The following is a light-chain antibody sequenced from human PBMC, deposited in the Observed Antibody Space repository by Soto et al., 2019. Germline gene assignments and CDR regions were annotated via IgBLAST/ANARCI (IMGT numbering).Light chain of an antibody. Sequence: ILMTQSPATLSVSPGERATLSCRASQSASNNLAWYQQKPGQAPRLLIYDASTRATGIPARFSGSGSGTEVTLTISGLQSEDFAVYYCQQYNYWPPWTFGQGTKVEIK. J-gene: IGKJ1*01. CDR1: QSASNN. CDR3: QQYNYWPPWT. CDR2: DAS. V-gene: IGKV3-15*01.